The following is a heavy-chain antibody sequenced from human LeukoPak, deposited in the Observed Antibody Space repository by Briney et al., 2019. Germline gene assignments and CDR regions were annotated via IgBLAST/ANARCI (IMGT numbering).Heavy chain of an antibody. CDR3: ARAKLRYFDWLGSDAFDI. J-gene: IGHJ3*02. V-gene: IGHV4-59*01. D-gene: IGHD3-9*01. CDR1: GGSISSYY. Sequence: SETLSLTCTVSGGSISSYYWSWIRQPPGKGLEWIGYIYYSGSTNYNPSLKSRVTISVDTSKNQFSLKLSSVTAAGTAVYYCARAKLRYFDWLGSDAFDIWGQGTMVTVSS. CDR2: IYYSGST.